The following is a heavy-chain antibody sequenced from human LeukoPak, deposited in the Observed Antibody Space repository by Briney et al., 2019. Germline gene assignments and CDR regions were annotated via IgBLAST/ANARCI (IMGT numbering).Heavy chain of an antibody. Sequence: ASVKVSCKASGYTFTSYAMHWVRQAPGQRLEWMGWINAGNGNTKYSQKFQGRVTITRDTSASTAYMELSSLRSDDTAVYYCARIWEEEYYYYYYMDVWGKGTTVTVSS. V-gene: IGHV1-3*01. CDR1: GYTFTSYA. D-gene: IGHD1-26*01. J-gene: IGHJ6*03. CDR3: ARIWEEEYYYYYYMDV. CDR2: INAGNGNT.